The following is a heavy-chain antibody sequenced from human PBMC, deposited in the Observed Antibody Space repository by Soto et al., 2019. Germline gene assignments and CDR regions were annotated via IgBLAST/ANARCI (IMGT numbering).Heavy chain of an antibody. CDR2: IYTGGSP. CDR3: ARYYTNWFDP. Sequence: SETLSLTCTVSGGSISSYYLTWIRQPAGKGLEWIGRIYTGGSPNYNPSLKSRVTMSVATSKNQFSLNLSSVTAADTAVYFCARYYTNWFDPCGQGTLVTFSS. CDR1: GGSISSYY. V-gene: IGHV4-4*07. D-gene: IGHD4-4*01. J-gene: IGHJ5*02.